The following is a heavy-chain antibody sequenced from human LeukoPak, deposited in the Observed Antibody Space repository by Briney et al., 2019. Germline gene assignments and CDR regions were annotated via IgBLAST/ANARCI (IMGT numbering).Heavy chain of an antibody. CDR2: ISSSSSYI. CDR3: ARGRRRVNPVWGSYRSEAEPGFDY. V-gene: IGHV3-21*01. D-gene: IGHD3-16*02. CDR1: GFTFSSYS. Sequence: GGSLRLSCAASGFTFSSYSMNWVRQAPGKGLEWVSSISSSSSYIYYADSVKGRFTISRDNAKNSLYLQMNSLRAEDTAVYYCARGRRRVNPVWGSYRSEAEPGFDYWGQGTLVTVSS. J-gene: IGHJ4*02.